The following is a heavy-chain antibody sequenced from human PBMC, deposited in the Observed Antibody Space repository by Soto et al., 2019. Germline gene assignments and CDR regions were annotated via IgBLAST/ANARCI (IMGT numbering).Heavy chain of an antibody. Sequence: EVQLLESGGGLVQAGESLRLSCVASGFTFSIYAMRWVRQAPGKGLEWVSAISGSGGRTHYADSVKGRFAVSRDNSKSALYLQMSSLRDEDTAVYYCAKSVYNDNPNHFYFPDYWGQGTLVTVSS. J-gene: IGHJ4*02. V-gene: IGHV3-23*01. CDR3: AKSVYNDNPNHFYFPDY. D-gene: IGHD1-20*01. CDR1: GFTFSIYA. CDR2: ISGSGGRT.